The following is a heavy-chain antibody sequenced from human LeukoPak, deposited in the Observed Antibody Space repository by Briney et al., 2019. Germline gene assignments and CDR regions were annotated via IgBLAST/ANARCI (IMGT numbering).Heavy chain of an antibody. CDR3: ARGSRAYGGFDY. V-gene: IGHV1-46*01. CDR1: GYTFTNYY. Sequence: ASVKVSCKASGYTFTNYYMHWVRQAPGQGLEWMGIINPSGGSTGYAQKFQGRVIMTRDMSTSTVYMELSSLRSEDTAVYYCARGSRAYGGFDYWGQGTLVTVSS. D-gene: IGHD4-23*01. J-gene: IGHJ4*02. CDR2: INPSGGST.